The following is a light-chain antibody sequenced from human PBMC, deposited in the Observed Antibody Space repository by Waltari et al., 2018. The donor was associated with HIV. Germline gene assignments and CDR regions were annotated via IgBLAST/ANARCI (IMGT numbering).Light chain of an antibody. CDR2: SAS. Sequence: DIQVTQSPSPLSAYTGDPVILTCRASQHIKNDLNWYHHKAGSSPRLLIYSASGLQSGVPSRFTGSGSGIEFNFTISGLQSEDSATYYCQQSHAPPLTFGGGTKVEIK. J-gene: IGKJ4*01. CDR1: QHIKND. V-gene: IGKV1-39*01. CDR3: QQSHAPPLT.